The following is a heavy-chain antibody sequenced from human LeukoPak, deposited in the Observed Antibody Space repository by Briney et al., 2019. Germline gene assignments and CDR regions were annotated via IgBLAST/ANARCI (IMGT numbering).Heavy chain of an antibody. CDR3: SRHYYGLNWFDP. Sequence: GGSLRLSCTASGFTFGDYTMSWVRHAPGKGMEWLGFIRSKAYGGTTEYAASVKGRFTISRDDSKSIAYLQMNSLIPEDTGVYYCSRHYYGLNWFDPWGQGTLVTVSS. J-gene: IGHJ5*02. D-gene: IGHD3-3*01. CDR1: GFTFGDYT. CDR2: IRSKAYGGTT. V-gene: IGHV3-49*04.